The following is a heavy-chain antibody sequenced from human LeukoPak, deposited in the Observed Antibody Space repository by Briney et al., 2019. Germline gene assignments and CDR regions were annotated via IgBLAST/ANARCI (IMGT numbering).Heavy chain of an antibody. J-gene: IGHJ4*02. D-gene: IGHD6-13*01. CDR2: ISYDGSNK. CDR1: GFTFSSYA. V-gene: IGHV3-30*04. CDR3: ARNEAAAGTHYFDY. Sequence: PGGSLRLSCAASGFTFSSYAMHWVRQAPGKGLEWVAVISYDGSNKYYADSVRGRFTISRDNSKNTLYLQMNSRRAEDTAVYYCARNEAAAGTHYFDYWGQGTLVTVSS.